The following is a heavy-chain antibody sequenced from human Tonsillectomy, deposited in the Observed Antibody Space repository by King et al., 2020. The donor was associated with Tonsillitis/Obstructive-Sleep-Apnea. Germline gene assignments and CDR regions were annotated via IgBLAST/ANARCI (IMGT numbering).Heavy chain of an antibody. CDR1: GGIFSSYA. CDR2: IIPIFGTA. CDR3: ARGRGVTNYSGSGSYSNPLDY. D-gene: IGHD3-10*01. Sequence: QLVQSGAEVKKPGSSVKVSCKASGGIFSSYAISWVRQAPGQGLEWMGGIIPIFGTANYAQKFQGRVTITADESTSTAYMELSSLRSEDTAVYYCARGRGVTNYSGSGSYSNPLDYWGQGTLVTVSS. V-gene: IGHV1-69*01. J-gene: IGHJ4*02.